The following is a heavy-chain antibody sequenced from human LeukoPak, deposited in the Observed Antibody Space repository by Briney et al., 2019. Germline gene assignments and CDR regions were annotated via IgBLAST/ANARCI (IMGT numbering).Heavy chain of an antibody. D-gene: IGHD6-13*01. V-gene: IGHV3-23*01. J-gene: IGHJ4*02. CDR1: GFTFSSYA. CDR3: AKDLLSSSWYHFDY. CDR2: ISGSGGST. Sequence: GGSLRLSCAASGFTFSSYAMSWVRQAPGKGLEWVSAISGSGGSTYYADSVKGRFTISRDNSKNTLYLQMNSLRAEDTAVFDCAKDLLSSSWYHFDYWGQGTLVTVSS.